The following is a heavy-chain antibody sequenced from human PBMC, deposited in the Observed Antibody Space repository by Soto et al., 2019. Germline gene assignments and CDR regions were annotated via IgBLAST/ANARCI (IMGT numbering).Heavy chain of an antibody. V-gene: IGHV3-30*03. Sequence: QVQLVESGGGVVQPGRSLRLTCAASGFTFSSNGMHWVRQAPGKGLVWMALVAYDGSKTYYGDSVRGRFTNSRDNSENTLYLQMDSLRAWDSAVSYCGRWVSRSMYDNSGKYDSWGQETLVTVPS. CDR2: VAYDGSKT. CDR3: GRWVSRSMYDNSGKYDS. CDR1: GFTFSSNG. J-gene: IGHJ5*01. D-gene: IGHD3-22*01.